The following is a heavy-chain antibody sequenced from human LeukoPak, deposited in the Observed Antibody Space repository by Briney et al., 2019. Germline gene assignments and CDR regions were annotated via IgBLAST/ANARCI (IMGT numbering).Heavy chain of an antibody. V-gene: IGHV1-18*01. CDR1: GYTXSSYG. CDR3: ARVSYNTGWNGDY. D-gene: IGHD6-19*01. J-gene: IGHJ4*02. CDR2: SSPYKGDS. Sequence: ASVKVSCKTSGYTXSSYGVDWVRQAPGQGLEWMGWSSPYKGDSKFAEKFQGRVTMTTDTSTSTAFMELRSLRSDDTGVYYCARVSYNTGWNGDYWGQGTLVTVSS.